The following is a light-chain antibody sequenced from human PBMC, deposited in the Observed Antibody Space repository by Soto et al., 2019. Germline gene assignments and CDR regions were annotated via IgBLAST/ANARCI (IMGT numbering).Light chain of an antibody. J-gene: IGLJ1*01. Sequence: QSALTQPASVSGSPGQSITISCTGTSSDVGNYNLVSWYQQHPGKAPKLMIYEDSKRPSGVSNRFSGAKSGSTASLTISGLQDEDEADYYCCSYAGSGTYVFGTGTKVXVL. CDR3: CSYAGSGTYV. CDR1: SSDVGNYNL. V-gene: IGLV2-23*01. CDR2: EDS.